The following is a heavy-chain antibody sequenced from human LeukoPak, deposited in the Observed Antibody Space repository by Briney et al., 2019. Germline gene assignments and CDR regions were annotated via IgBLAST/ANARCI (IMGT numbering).Heavy chain of an antibody. Sequence: PGRSLRLSCAASGFTFSSYVMHWVRQAPGKGLEWVAIISYDGSNEYYADSVKGRFTISRDNAKNSLYLQMNSLRAEDTAVYYCASLGTTVTNYYYYYYMDVWGKGTTVTVSS. V-gene: IGHV3-30*04. CDR3: ASLGTTVTNYYYYYYMDV. CDR1: GFTFSSYV. D-gene: IGHD4-11*01. CDR2: ISYDGSNE. J-gene: IGHJ6*03.